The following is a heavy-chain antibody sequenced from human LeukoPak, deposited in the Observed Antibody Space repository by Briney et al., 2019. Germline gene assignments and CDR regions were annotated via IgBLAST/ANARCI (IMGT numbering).Heavy chain of an antibody. CDR3: AKSPRYSSGPHYFDY. CDR2: ISGSGGST. D-gene: IGHD6-19*01. J-gene: IGHJ4*02. Sequence: AGGSLRLSCAASGFTFSSYAMSWVRQAPGKGLEWVSAISGSGGSTYYADSVKGRFTISRDNSKNTLYLQMNSLRAEDTAVYYCAKSPRYSSGPHYFDYWGQGTLVTVSS. V-gene: IGHV3-23*01. CDR1: GFTFSSYA.